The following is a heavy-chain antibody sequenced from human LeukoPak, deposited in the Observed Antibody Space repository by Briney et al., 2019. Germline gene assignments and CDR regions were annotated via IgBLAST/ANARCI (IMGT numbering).Heavy chain of an antibody. D-gene: IGHD6-13*01. J-gene: IGHJ4*02. V-gene: IGHV3-11*01. Sequence: GGSLRLSCAASGFTFSDYYMSWISQAPGKGLEWVSYISSGGNTIYYADSVKGRFTISRDNAKNSLYLQMNSLRAEDTAVYYCARGSIAVAAAGRIAYWGQGTMVTVSS. CDR1: GFTFSDYY. CDR2: ISSGGNTI. CDR3: ARGSIAVAAAGRIAY.